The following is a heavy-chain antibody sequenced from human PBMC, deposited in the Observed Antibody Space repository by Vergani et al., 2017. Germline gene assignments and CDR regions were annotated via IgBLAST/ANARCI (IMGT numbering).Heavy chain of an antibody. V-gene: IGHV4-39*01. CDR2: IYYSGST. CDR3: ARIEDSYGYYYYYMDV. Sequence: QLQLQESGPGLVKPSETLSLTCTVSGGSISSSSYYWGWIRQPPGKGLEWIGSIYYSGSTYYNPSLKSRVTISVDTSKNQFSLKLSSVTAADTAVYYCARIEDSYGYYYYYMDVWGKGTTVTVSS. CDR1: GGSISSSSYY. D-gene: IGHD5-18*01. J-gene: IGHJ6*03.